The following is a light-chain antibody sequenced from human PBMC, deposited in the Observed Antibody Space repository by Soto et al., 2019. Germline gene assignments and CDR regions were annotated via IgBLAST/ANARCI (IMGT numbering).Light chain of an antibody. V-gene: IGKV3-20*01. CDR1: QSVSRNL. CDR3: QQYDYSSRT. CDR2: GAS. J-gene: IGKJ1*01. Sequence: EIVLTQSPGTLSLSPGERATLSCRASQSVSRNLFAWYQQKPGQAPRLLIYGASNRATGIPERFSGSGSGTDFTLPISRWERYSFAVLFCQQYDYSSRTFGQPTKVEI.